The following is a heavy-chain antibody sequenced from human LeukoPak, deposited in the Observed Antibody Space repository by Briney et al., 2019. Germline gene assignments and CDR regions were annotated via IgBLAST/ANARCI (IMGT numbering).Heavy chain of an antibody. D-gene: IGHD3-10*01. Sequence: ASVKVSCKASGYTFTSYYIHWVRQAPGQGLEWMGIISPSVGTTTYAQKLEGRVTMTRDTSTTTVYIELRSLRSEDTAVYYCARIGDYGSGSEGFDPWGQGTLVTVPS. J-gene: IGHJ5*02. CDR3: ARIGDYGSGSEGFDP. CDR1: GYTFTSYY. CDR2: ISPSVGTT. V-gene: IGHV1-46*04.